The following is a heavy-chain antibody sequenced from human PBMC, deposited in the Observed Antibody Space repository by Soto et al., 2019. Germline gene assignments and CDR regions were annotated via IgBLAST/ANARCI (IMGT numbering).Heavy chain of an antibody. Sequence: EASVKVSCKASGYTFTGYYMHWVRQAPVQGIEWMGWINPNSGGTNYAQKFQGWVTMTRDTFISTAYMELSRLRSDDTAVYYCAREVGATPPYNWFDPWGQGTLVTVSS. J-gene: IGHJ5*02. CDR3: AREVGATPPYNWFDP. D-gene: IGHD2-15*01. CDR1: GYTFTGYY. V-gene: IGHV1-2*04. CDR2: INPNSGGT.